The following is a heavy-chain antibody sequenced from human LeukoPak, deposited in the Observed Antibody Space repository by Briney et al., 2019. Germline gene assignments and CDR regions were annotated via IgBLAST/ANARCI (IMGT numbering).Heavy chain of an antibody. CDR2: MYAGGST. CDR3: FTISDAFDI. D-gene: IGHD3-10*01. Sequence: GGSLRLSCAASGFIVSSNYMSWVRQAPGKGLEWVSVMYAGGSTYYADSVKGRFTISRDKSKNTLYLQMNSLRAEDTAVYYCFTISDAFDIWGQGTMVTVSS. V-gene: IGHV3-53*01. CDR1: GFIVSSNY. J-gene: IGHJ3*02.